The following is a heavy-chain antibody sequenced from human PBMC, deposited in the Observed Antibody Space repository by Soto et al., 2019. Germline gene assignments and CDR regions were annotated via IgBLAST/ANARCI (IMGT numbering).Heavy chain of an antibody. CDR2: ISYDGSNK. V-gene: IGHV3-30*18. Sequence: GGSLGLACAASGFTFSSYGMHWVRQGPGKGLEWVAVISYDGSNKYYADSVKGRFTISRDNSKNTLYLQMNRLRAEDTAAYYCAKDGSRSWPLLYYYYGMDVWGQGTTVTVSS. J-gene: IGHJ6*02. CDR3: AKDGSRSWPLLYYYYGMDV. CDR1: GFTFSSYG. D-gene: IGHD6-13*01.